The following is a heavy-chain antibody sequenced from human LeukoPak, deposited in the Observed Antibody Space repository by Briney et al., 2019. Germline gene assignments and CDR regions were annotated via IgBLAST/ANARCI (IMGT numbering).Heavy chain of an antibody. D-gene: IGHD3-22*01. V-gene: IGHV3-23*01. CDR3: ARTGLSSSGYYSFDY. Sequence: SGGSLRLSCAASGFTFSSYAMSWVRQAPGKGLEWVSAISGSGGSTYYADSVKGRFTISRDNAKNTLYLQMNSLRAEDTAVYYCARTGLSSSGYYSFDYWGQGTLVPVSS. J-gene: IGHJ4*02. CDR2: ISGSGGST. CDR1: GFTFSSYA.